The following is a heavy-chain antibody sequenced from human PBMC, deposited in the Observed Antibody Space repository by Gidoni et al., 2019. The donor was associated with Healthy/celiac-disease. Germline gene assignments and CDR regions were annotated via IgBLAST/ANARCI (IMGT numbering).Heavy chain of an antibody. CDR1: GSTFSSYA. J-gene: IGHJ4*02. CDR2: ISGSGGST. D-gene: IGHD6-13*01. V-gene: IGHV3-23*01. CDR3: AKDPLAAAAGFDY. Sequence: EVQLLESGGGLVQLGGSLRLSCAASGSTFSSYAMSWVRQAPGKGLEWVSAISGSGGSTYYADSVKGRFTITRDNSKNTLYLQMNSLRAEDTAVYYCAKDPLAAAAGFDYWGQGTLVTVSS.